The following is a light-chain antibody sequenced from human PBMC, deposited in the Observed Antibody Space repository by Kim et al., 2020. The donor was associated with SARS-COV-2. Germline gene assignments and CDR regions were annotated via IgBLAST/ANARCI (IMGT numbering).Light chain of an antibody. CDR1: QSVSSSF. CDR2: GAS. CDR3: QQYGSSPYT. Sequence: LSPGDRATLSCSASQSVSSSFLAWYQQKFGQAPRLLIYGASSRATGISDRFSGSGSGTAFTLTISRLEPEDFAVYYCQQYGSSPYTFGQGTKLEI. V-gene: IGKV3-20*01. J-gene: IGKJ2*01.